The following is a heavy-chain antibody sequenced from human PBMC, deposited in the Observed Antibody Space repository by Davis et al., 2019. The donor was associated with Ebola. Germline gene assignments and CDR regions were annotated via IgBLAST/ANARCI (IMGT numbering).Heavy chain of an antibody. D-gene: IGHD1-26*01. J-gene: IGHJ3*02. CDR1: GFIFSSYV. Sequence: GESLKISCEASGFIFSSYVMSWVRQAPGKGLEWVSTYGTSADTYYADSVKGRFTISRDNSKNTLYLQMNGLRAEDTAIYYCAKDTSNIWFDIWGQGTNVTVSS. V-gene: IGHV3-23*01. CDR2: GTSADT. CDR3: AKDTSNIWFDI.